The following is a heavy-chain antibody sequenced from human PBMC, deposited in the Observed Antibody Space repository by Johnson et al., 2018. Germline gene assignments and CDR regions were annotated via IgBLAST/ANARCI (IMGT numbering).Heavy chain of an antibody. CDR3: ARHSGYDFDKRYYMDV. V-gene: IGHV1-8*03. Sequence: QVQLVQSGAEVKKPGASVKVSCKASGYTFTSYYMHWVRQAPGQGLAWMGWMNPNSGNTGYAQKFQGRVTITADKSTSTAYMELSSLRSEDTAVYYCARHSGYDFDKRYYMDVWGKGTTVTVSS. CDR2: MNPNSGNT. D-gene: IGHD5-12*01. CDR1: GYTFTSYY. J-gene: IGHJ6*03.